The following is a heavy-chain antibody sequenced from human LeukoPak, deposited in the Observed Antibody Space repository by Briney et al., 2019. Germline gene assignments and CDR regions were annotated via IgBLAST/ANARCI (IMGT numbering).Heavy chain of an antibody. D-gene: IGHD2-15*01. CDR2: ISGSGGST. J-gene: IGHJ4*02. CDR1: GFTFSSYA. Sequence: GGSLRLSCAASGFTFSSYAMSWVRQAPGKGLEWVSAISGSGGSTYYADSVKGRFTISRDNSKNPLYLQMNSLRAEDTAVYYCAKDGSFRLGYCSGGSCYSDYWGQGTLVTVSS. V-gene: IGHV3-23*01. CDR3: AKDGSFRLGYCSGGSCYSDY.